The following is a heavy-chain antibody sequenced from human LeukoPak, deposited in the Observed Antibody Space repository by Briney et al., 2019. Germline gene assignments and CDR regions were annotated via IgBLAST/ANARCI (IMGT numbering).Heavy chain of an antibody. CDR2: IYYSGST. J-gene: IGHJ3*02. CDR1: GGSISNYY. D-gene: IGHD3-16*01. CDR3: ARDPYGGGSLDAFDI. V-gene: IGHV4-59*12. Sequence: SETLSLTCTVSGGSISNYYWNWIRQPPGKGLEWIGYIYYSGSTYYNPSLKSRVTVSVDTSKNQFSLKLSSVTAADTAVYYCARDPYGGGSLDAFDIWGQGTMVTVSS.